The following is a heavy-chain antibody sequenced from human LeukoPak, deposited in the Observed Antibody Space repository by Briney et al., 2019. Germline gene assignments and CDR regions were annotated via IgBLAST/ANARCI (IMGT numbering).Heavy chain of an antibody. V-gene: IGHV1-2*02. CDR2: INPNSGGT. D-gene: IGHD3-22*01. CDR1: GYTFTGYY. Sequence: GASVKVSCKASGYTFTGYYMHWVRQAPGQGLEWMGWINPNSGGTNYAQKFQGRVTMTRDTSISTAYMELSRLRSDDTAVYYCARASKTHSSGYYYLHYWGQRTLVTVSS. CDR3: ARASKTHSSGYYYLHY. J-gene: IGHJ4*02.